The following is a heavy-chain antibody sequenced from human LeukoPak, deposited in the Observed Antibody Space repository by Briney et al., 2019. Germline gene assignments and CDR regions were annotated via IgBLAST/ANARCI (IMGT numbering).Heavy chain of an antibody. CDR2: ISAYNGNT. J-gene: IGHJ4*02. V-gene: IGHV1-18*01. Sequence: ASVKVSCKASGYTFTSYGISWVRQAPGQGLEWMGWISAYNGNTNYAQKLQGRVTMTTDTSTSTAYMELSSLRSEDTAVYYCASEARSRKSGSWGQGTLVTVSS. D-gene: IGHD1-26*01. CDR3: ASEARSRKSGS. CDR1: GYTFTSYG.